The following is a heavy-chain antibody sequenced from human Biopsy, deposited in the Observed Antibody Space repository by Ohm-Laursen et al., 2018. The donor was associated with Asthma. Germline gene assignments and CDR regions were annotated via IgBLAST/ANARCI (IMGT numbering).Heavy chain of an antibody. J-gene: IGHJ6*02. CDR2: IWNDGNKN. CDR3: ARGIYDMDV. Sequence: SLRLSCAASGFTFSKNGMHWVRQAPGKGLEWVALIWNDGNKNYYADSVRGRFTISRDNSKNMLYLQMNSLRAEDTAVYFCARGIYDMDVRGQGTTITVSS. CDR1: GFTFSKNG. V-gene: IGHV3-33*01.